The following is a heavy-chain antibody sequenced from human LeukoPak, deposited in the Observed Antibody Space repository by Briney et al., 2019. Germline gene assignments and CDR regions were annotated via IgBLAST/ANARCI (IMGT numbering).Heavy chain of an antibody. CDR2: IYFSGST. J-gene: IGHJ2*01. CDR3: ARAPAEGYFDL. D-gene: IGHD2-15*01. V-gene: IGHV4-39*01. Sequence: SQTLSLTCTVSGGSISSSSYCWGRIRQPPGKGLEWLGSIYFSGSTYYNPCLKRPVTISVDTSKSQFSLKLSSVTAADTAVYYCARAPAEGYFDLWGRGTLVTVSS. CDR1: GGSISSSSYC.